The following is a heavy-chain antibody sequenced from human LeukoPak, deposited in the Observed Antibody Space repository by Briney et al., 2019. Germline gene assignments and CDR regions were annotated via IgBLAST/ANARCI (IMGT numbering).Heavy chain of an antibody. CDR3: ARARVSLAAVEAVDY. CDR2: INPNSGGT. D-gene: IGHD6-25*01. V-gene: IGHV1-2*02. J-gene: IGHJ4*02. Sequence: ASVKVSCKASGYTFTGYYIHWVRQAPGQGLGWMGWINPNSGGTNYAQRFQGRVTMTRDTSIITAYLELNRLKSDDTAVYYCARARVSLAAVEAVDYWGQGTLVTVSS. CDR1: GYTFTGYY.